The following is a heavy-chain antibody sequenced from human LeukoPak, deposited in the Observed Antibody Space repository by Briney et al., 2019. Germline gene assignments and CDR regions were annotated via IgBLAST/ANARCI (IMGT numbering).Heavy chain of an antibody. CDR1: GGSFSGYY. CDR3: ARGCDSSRGYFDY. J-gene: IGHJ4*02. Sequence: KASETLSLTCAVYGGSFSGYYWSWIRQPPGKGLEWIGEINHSGSTNYNPSLKSRVTISVDTSKNQFSLKLSSVTAADTAVYYCARGCDSSRGYFDYWGQGTLVTVSS. D-gene: IGHD3-22*01. CDR2: INHSGST. V-gene: IGHV4-34*01.